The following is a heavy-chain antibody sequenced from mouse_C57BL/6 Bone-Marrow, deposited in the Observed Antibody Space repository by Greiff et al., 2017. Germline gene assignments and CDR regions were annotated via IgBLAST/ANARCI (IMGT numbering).Heavy chain of an antibody. D-gene: IGHD1-1*02. J-gene: IGHJ4*01. CDR1: GFTFSDYG. CDR3: ARDLCGFYAMDY. Sequence: EVMLVESGGGLVQPGGSLKLSCAASGFTFSDYGMAWVRQAPRKGPEWVAFISNLAYSIYYADTVTGRFTISRENAKNTLYLEMSSLRSEDTAMYYCARDLCGFYAMDYWGQGTSVTVSS. V-gene: IGHV5-15*01. CDR2: ISNLAYSI.